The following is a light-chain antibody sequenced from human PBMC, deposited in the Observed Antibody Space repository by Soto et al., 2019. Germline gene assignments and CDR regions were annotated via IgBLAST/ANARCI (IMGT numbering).Light chain of an antibody. Sequence: DIQMTQSPSTLSASVGDRVTITCRASQSISSWLAWYQQKPGKAPKLLIYDASSLQSGVPSRFSGNRSGTEFTLTISSLQPDDFATYYCQQYNSYSPWTFGQGTK. CDR3: QQYNSYSPWT. V-gene: IGKV1-5*01. CDR2: DAS. CDR1: QSISSW. J-gene: IGKJ1*01.